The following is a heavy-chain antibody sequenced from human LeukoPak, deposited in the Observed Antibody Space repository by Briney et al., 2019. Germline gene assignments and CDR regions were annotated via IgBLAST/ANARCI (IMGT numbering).Heavy chain of an antibody. Sequence: MASETLSLTCTVSGDSISSSSFYWGWVRQPPGKGPEWIGSIYYSGSTYYNPSLKSRVTISVDTSKNQFSLKLSSVTAADTAVYYCASDFPHTYYDSYGSDYWGQGILVTGSS. CDR2: IYYSGST. CDR1: GDSISSSSFY. CDR3: ASDFPHTYYDSYGSDY. D-gene: IGHD3-22*01. V-gene: IGHV4-39*01. J-gene: IGHJ4*02.